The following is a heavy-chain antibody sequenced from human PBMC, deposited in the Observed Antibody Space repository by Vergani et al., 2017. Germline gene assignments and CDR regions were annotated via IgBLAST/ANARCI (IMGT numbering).Heavy chain of an antibody. D-gene: IGHD3-16*02. V-gene: IGHV1-3*01. CDR3: AREGFYDYVWGSYRLRGGYYFDY. Sequence: QVQLVQSGAEVKKPGASVKVSCKASGYTFTSYAMHWVRQAPGQRLEWMGCINAGNGNTKYSQKFQGSVTITRDTSASTAYMELSSLRSEDTAVYYCAREGFYDYVWGSYRLRGGYYFDYWGQGTLVTVSS. J-gene: IGHJ4*02. CDR2: INAGNGNT. CDR1: GYTFTSYA.